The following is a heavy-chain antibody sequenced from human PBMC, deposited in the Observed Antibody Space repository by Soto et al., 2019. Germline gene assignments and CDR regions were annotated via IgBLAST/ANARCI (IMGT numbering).Heavy chain of an antibody. CDR1: GFTFRNYG. J-gene: IGHJ4*02. CDR2: VGASGAST. Sequence: EVQLLESGGGLAQPGGSLRLSCAASGFTFRNYGMAWVRQAPGKGLEWVSSVGASGASTYYPDSVKGRFTISRDNSKNTLYLQMNSLRAEDTAVYYCAKILVAAGCDSWGQGTLVTVSS. CDR3: AKILVAAGCDS. V-gene: IGHV3-23*01. D-gene: IGHD2-15*01.